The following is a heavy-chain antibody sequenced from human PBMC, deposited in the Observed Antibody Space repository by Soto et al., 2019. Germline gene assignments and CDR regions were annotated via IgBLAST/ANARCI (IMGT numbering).Heavy chain of an antibody. CDR2: ISGSGGST. CDR3: PRETCPAILTRSNNAFEI. D-gene: IGHD3-9*01. CDR1: GFTFSSYA. Sequence: GGSLRLSCAASGFTFSSYALSWVRQAPGKGLEWVSAISGSGGSTYYADSVKGRFTISRDKSKNTLYLQMNNLRAEETAGYSCPRETCPAILTRSNNAFEIWGQGTMVSV. V-gene: IGHV3-23*01. J-gene: IGHJ3*02.